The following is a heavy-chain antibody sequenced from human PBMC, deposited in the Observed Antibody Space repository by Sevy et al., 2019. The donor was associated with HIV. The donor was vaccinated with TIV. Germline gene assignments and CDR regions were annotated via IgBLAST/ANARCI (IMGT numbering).Heavy chain of an antibody. CDR2: ISSSSSYT. D-gene: IGHD3-3*01. V-gene: IGHV3-11*06. J-gene: IGHJ6*02. CDR3: ARDFTGWSGYPRYYYYGMDV. Sequence: GGSLRLSCAASGFTFSDYYMSWIRQAPGKGLEWVSYISSSSSYTNYADSVKGRFTISRDNAKNSLYLQMNSLRAENTAVYYCARDFTGWSGYPRYYYYGMDVWGQGTTVTVSS. CDR1: GFTFSDYY.